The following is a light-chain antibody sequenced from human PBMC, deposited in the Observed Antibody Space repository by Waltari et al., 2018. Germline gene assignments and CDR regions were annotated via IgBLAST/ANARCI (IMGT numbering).Light chain of an antibody. J-gene: IGLJ1*01. CDR1: SSDVGGYNY. Sequence: QSALTQPASVSGSPGQSITISCTGTSSDVGGYNYVSWYQQHPGKAPKLMIYEVSNRPSGVSTRFSVSKSGNTASLTISGLQADDEADYYCSSYTSSSTPYVFGTGTKVTVL. CDR2: EVS. V-gene: IGLV2-14*01. CDR3: SSYTSSSTPYV.